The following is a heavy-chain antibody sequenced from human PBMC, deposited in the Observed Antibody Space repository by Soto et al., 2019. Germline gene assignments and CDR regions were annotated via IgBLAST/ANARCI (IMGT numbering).Heavy chain of an antibody. CDR3: ARDQPGPTSY. V-gene: IGHV3-7*01. J-gene: IGHJ4*02. CDR1: GFAFSSYW. CDR2: IKEDGSEK. Sequence: EVQLVESGGGLVQPGGSLRLSCGGYGFAFSSYWMSWIRQAPGKGLEWVAIIKEDGSEKYYVDSVKGRFTISRDNAKNSLYLQMNSLRAEDTAVYYCARDQPGPTSYWGQGTLVTVSS.